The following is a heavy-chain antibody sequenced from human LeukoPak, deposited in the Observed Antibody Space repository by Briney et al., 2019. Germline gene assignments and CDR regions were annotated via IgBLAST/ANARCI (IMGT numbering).Heavy chain of an antibody. CDR2: TKNDGSTT. CDR3: ARGGYSPDH. CDR1: GFTFSSYW. D-gene: IGHD4-11*01. V-gene: IGHV3-74*01. J-gene: IGHJ4*02. Sequence: PGGSLRLSCAASGFTFSSYWMHWVRQAPGKGLVWVSHTKNDGSTTTYADSVKGRFTISRDNAKNTLYLQMNSLSAEDTAVYYCARGGYSPDHWGQGTLVTVSS.